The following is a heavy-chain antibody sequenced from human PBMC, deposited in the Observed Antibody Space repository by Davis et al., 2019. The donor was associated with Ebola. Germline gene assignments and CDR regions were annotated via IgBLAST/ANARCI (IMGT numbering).Heavy chain of an antibody. Sequence: PGGPLRPSCPAPGFTSSSYTMNWVRQAPGKGLEWVPSISDSGSTTYYADSVKGRFSVSRDNSKKTLYLQRDSLEGEDTAIYYCAKEGHSGESDYWGQRTLVTVSS. D-gene: IGHD6-25*01. CDR3: AKEGHSGESDY. V-gene: IGHV3-23*01. CDR1: GFTSSSYT. CDR2: ISDSGSTT. J-gene: IGHJ4*02.